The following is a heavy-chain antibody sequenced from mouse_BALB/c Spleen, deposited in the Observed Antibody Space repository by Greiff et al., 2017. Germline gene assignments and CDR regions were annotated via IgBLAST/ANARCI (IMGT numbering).Heavy chain of an antibody. V-gene: IGHV5-6-5*01. Sequence: EVMLVESGGGLVKPGGSLKLSCAASGFTFSSYAMSWVRQTPEKRLEWVASLSSGGSTYYPDSVKGRFTISRDNARNILYLQMSNLRSEDTAMYYCGRAEDDYGGFWGQGTLVTVSA. D-gene: IGHD2-4*01. CDR2: LSSGGST. CDR1: GFTFSSYA. CDR3: GRAEDDYGGF. J-gene: IGHJ3*01.